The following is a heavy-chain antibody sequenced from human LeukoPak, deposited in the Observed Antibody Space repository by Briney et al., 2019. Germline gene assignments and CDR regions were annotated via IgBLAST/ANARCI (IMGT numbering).Heavy chain of an antibody. Sequence: GGSLRLSCAASGFTFSSYAMHWVRQAPGKGLEWVAVISYDGSNKYYADSVKGRFTVSRDNSKNTLYLQMNSLRAEDTAVYYCAREERITMVRGVDFDYWGQGTLVTASS. V-gene: IGHV3-30-3*01. CDR1: GFTFSSYA. D-gene: IGHD3-10*01. CDR2: ISYDGSNK. CDR3: AREERITMVRGVDFDY. J-gene: IGHJ4*02.